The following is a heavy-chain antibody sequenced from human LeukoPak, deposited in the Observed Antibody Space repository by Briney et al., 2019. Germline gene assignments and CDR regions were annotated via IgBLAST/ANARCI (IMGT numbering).Heavy chain of an antibody. CDR3: AGDYDGSGGSCYAY. Sequence: GGSLRLSCAASGFTFSSYWMSWVRQAPGKGLEWVANIKQDGSEKYYVDSVKGRFTISRDNAKNSLYLQMNSLRAEDTAVYYCAGDYDGSGGSCYAYWGQGTLVTVSS. J-gene: IGHJ4*02. V-gene: IGHV3-7*01. CDR2: IKQDGSEK. CDR1: GFTFSSYW. D-gene: IGHD2-15*01.